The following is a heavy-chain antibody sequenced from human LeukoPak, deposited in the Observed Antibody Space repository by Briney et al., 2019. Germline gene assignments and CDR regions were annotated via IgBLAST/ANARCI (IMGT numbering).Heavy chain of an antibody. J-gene: IGHJ5*02. CDR1: GGTFSSYA. CDR3: ARVRGEWELPRGGWFDP. V-gene: IGHV1-69*13. D-gene: IGHD1-26*01. CDR2: IIPIFGTA. Sequence: SVKVSCKASGGTFSSYAISWVRQAPGQGLEWMGGIIPIFGTANYAQKFQGRVTITADESTSTAYMELSSLRSENTAVYYCARVRGEWELPRGGWFDPWGQGTLVTVSS.